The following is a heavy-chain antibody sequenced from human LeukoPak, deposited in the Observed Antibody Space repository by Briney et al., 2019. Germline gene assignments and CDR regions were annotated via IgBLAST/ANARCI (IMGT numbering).Heavy chain of an antibody. D-gene: IGHD1-26*01. Sequence: PGGSLRLSCAASGFTFSNAWMSWVRQAPGKGLEWVGRIKSKTDGGTTDYAAPVKGRFTISRDDSKNTLYLQMNSLKTEDTAVYYCTTEXXRRGSYRTNYYYYYMXVXXKGXXXTVS. J-gene: IGHJ6*03. CDR2: IKSKTDGGTT. CDR3: TTEXXRRGSYRTNYYYYYMXV. V-gene: IGHV3-15*01. CDR1: GFTFSNAW.